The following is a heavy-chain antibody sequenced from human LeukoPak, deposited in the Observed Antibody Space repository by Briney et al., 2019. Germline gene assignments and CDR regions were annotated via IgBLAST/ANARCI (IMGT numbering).Heavy chain of an antibody. J-gene: IGHJ5*02. CDR3: ARTNGDYVWFDP. Sequence: SETLSLTCTVSGGSISFYYWSWIRQPPGKGLEWIGYIYNSGSTNYNPSLKSRVTISVDTSKNQFSLKLSSVTAADTAVYYCARTNGDYVWFDPWGQGTLVTVSS. CDR1: GGSISFYY. CDR2: IYNSGST. D-gene: IGHD4-17*01. V-gene: IGHV4-59*08.